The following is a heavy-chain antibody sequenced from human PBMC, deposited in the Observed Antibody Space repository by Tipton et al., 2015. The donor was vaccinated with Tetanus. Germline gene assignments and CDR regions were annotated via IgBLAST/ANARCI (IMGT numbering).Heavy chain of an antibody. CDR3: ARGQAAGFTVGYYYYYYGMDV. CDR1: GGSLSHYY. J-gene: IGHJ6*02. CDR2: INHSGST. V-gene: IGHV4-34*01. Sequence: LRLSCAVYGGSLSHYYWSWIRQPPGKGLEWIGEINHSGSTNYNPSLKSRVIISIDTSKNQFSLKLSSVTAADTAVYYCARGQAAGFTVGYYYYYYGMDVWGQGTTVTVSS. D-gene: IGHD6-13*01.